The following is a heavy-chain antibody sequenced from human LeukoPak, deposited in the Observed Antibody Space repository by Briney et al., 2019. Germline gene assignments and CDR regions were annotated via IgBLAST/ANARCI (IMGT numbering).Heavy chain of an antibody. D-gene: IGHD3-10*01. CDR2: LSSSGSAF. CDR3: VRVALYYYGSESFYFFEH. V-gene: IGHV3-48*03. J-gene: IGHJ4*02. Sequence: KSGGSLRLSCEDSGFTFRSYEMNWVRQAPGKGLEWIAYLSSSGSAFSYADSVKGRFTISRDNAKNSLYLLMNTLRVEDTAIYYCVRVALYYYGSESFYFFEHWGQGTPVTASS. CDR1: GFTFRSYE.